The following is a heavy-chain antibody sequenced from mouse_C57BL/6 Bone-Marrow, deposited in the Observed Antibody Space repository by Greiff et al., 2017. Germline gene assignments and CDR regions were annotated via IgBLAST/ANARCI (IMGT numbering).Heavy chain of an antibody. CDR1: GYTFTSYW. CDR3: TSTTVVPFDY. Sequence: VKLQQPGAELVKPGASVKLSCKASGYTFTSYWMHWVKQRPGQGLEWIGMIHPNSGSTNYNEKFKSKATLAVDKSSSTAYMQLSSLTSEDSAVYYCTSTTVVPFDYGGQGTTLTVSS. J-gene: IGHJ2*01. CDR2: IHPNSGST. D-gene: IGHD1-1*01. V-gene: IGHV1-64*01.